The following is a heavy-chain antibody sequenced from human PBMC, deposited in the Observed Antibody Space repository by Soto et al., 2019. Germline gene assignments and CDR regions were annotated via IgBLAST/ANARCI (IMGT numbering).Heavy chain of an antibody. CDR2: ISGSGGVT. CDR1: GFTFSSYA. V-gene: IGHV3-23*01. J-gene: IGHJ3*01. CDR3: AKIQSRSSEDAFDV. Sequence: EVQLLESGGGLVQPGGSQRLSCAASGFTFSSYAMSWVRQGPGKGLEWVTLISGSGGVTDYADSVKGRFTVSRANSKNTLHMQLNSLTVGVTALYYCAKIQSRSSEDAFDVWGQGTVLTVSS. D-gene: IGHD6-6*01.